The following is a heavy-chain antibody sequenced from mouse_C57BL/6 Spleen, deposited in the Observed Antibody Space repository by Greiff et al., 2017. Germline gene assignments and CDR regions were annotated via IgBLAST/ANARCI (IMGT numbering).Heavy chain of an antibody. J-gene: IGHJ2*01. Sequence: QVQLKESGPGLVQPSPSLSISCTVSGFSLTSYGVHWVRQSPGKGLEWLGVIWRGGSTAYNAAFISRLSISKDDSKSEVFFKMNSLQADDTAIYYCARLPFDYWGQGTTLTVSS. CDR1: GFSLTSYG. CDR2: IWRGGST. CDR3: ARLPFDY. V-gene: IGHV2-2*01.